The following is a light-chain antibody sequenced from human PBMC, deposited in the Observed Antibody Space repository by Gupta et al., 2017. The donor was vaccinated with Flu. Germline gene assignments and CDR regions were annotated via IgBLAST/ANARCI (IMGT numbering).Light chain of an antibody. CDR3: QQDGSSPFT. V-gene: IGKV3-20*01. Sequence: EIVLTQSPGTLSLSPGERATLSCRASQSISSSYLAWYQQKPGQAPRLLMYDASSRATGIPDRFSGSGSGTDFTLTISRLEPEDCAVYYCQQDGSSPFTFGPGTTVDIK. CDR2: DAS. CDR1: QSISSSY. J-gene: IGKJ3*01.